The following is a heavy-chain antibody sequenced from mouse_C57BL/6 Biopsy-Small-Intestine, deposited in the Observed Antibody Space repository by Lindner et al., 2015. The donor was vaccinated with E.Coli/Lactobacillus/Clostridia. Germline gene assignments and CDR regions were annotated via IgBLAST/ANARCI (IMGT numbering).Heavy chain of an antibody. CDR1: GYTFTGYW. CDR2: IFPGSGII. Sequence: VQLQESGAELMKPGASVKLSCKATGYTFTGYWVEWVKQRPGHGLEWIGEIFPGSGIINYNEKFKDKATFTADTSSNTAYMQLSSLTTGDSAIYYCAKWYDGGMDYWGQGTSVTVPS. D-gene: IGHD2-14*01. V-gene: IGHV1-9*01. J-gene: IGHJ4*01. CDR3: AKWYDGGMDY.